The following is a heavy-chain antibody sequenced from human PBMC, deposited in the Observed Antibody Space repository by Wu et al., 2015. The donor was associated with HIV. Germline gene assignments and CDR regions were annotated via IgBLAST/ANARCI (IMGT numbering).Heavy chain of an antibody. D-gene: IGHD3-22*01. Sequence: QVQLVQSGAEVKKPGASVKVSCKTSGYIFSNYDINWVRQVPGQGLEWVGWMNPNSGNTGYAQIFQDRVSMTRNTSLNTAYMELSSLRSDDTAMYFCARTVRSNGFYKGRDDAFDIWGQGTMVTVSS. J-gene: IGHJ3*02. V-gene: IGHV1-8*01. CDR2: MNPNSGNT. CDR1: GYIFSNYD. CDR3: ARTVRSNGFYKGRDDAFDI.